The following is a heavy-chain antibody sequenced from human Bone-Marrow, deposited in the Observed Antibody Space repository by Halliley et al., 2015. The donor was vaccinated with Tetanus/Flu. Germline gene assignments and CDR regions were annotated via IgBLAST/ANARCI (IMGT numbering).Heavy chain of an antibody. Sequence: QLVQSGAEVKKPGASVKVSCKASGYTFISYDINWVRQASGQGLEWMGWMNPNSGNTGYAQKFQGRVTMTRNNSINTVYMELSSRRSGDTAVYYCASRYYYYDSSGLYQNYYGMDVWGQGTTVTVSS. V-gene: IGHV1-8*01. CDR2: MNPNSGNT. D-gene: IGHD3-22*01. J-gene: IGHJ6*02. CDR3: ASRYYYYDSSGLYQNYYGMDV. CDR1: GYTFISYD.